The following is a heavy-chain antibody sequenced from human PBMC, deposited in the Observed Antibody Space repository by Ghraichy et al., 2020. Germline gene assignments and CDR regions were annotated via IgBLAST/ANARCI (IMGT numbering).Heavy chain of an antibody. Sequence: SCVASEFTFSNYAMHWVRQAPGKALEWVAVISFDGSVKNYADFVKGRFTISRDNAQNTLDLQMNSLRAEDMAVYYCVRQRFYDVLTGYCDVFDIWGQGTRVTVSP. CDR2: ISFDGSVK. CDR3: VRQRFYDVLTGYCDVFDI. D-gene: IGHD3-9*01. V-gene: IGHV3-30*04. CDR1: EFTFSNYA. J-gene: IGHJ3*02.